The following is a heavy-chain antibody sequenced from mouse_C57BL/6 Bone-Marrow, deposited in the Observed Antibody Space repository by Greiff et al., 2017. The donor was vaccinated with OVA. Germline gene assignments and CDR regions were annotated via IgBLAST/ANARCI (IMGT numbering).Heavy chain of an antibody. D-gene: IGHD2-4*01. V-gene: IGHV1-69*01. Sequence: QVQLQQPRAELLMPGASVKLSCKASGYTFTSSWMHWVKQRPGQGLEWIGEIDPYDSYTNYNQKFKGKSTVTVDKSSSTAYMQLSSLTSEDSAVYYCARCYYDYGQVDYWGQETSVTDYS. CDR3: ARCYYDYGQVDY. J-gene: IGHJ4*01. CDR2: IDPYDSYT. CDR1: GYTFTSSW.